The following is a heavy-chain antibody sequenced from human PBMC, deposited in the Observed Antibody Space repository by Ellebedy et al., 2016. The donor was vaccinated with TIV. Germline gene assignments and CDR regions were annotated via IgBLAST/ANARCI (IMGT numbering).Heavy chain of an antibody. CDR3: ARDRGAYCGGDCYFDY. J-gene: IGHJ4*02. CDR1: GGSFSGYY. V-gene: IGHV4-34*01. Sequence: SETLSLXXAVYGGSFSGYYWSWIRQPPGKGLEWIGEINHSGSTNYNPSLKSRVTISVDTSKNQFSLKLSSVTAADTAVYYCARDRGAYCGGDCYFDYWGQGTLVTVSS. D-gene: IGHD2-21*01. CDR2: INHSGST.